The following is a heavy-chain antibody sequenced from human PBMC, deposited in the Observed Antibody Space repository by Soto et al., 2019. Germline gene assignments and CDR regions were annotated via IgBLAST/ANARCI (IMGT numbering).Heavy chain of an antibody. J-gene: IGHJ6*02. Sequence: GASVKVSCKASGGTFSSYTISWVRQAPGQGLEWTGRIIPILGIANYAQKFQGRVTITADKSTSTAYMELRSLRSDDTAVYYCARDIVVVVAASPGYYYYYGMDVWGQGTTVTVSS. CDR2: IIPILGIA. V-gene: IGHV1-69*04. CDR3: ARDIVVVVAASPGYYYYYGMDV. CDR1: GGTFSSYT. D-gene: IGHD2-15*01.